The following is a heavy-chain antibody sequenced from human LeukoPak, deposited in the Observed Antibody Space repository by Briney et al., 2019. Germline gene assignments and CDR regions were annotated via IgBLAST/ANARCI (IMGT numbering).Heavy chain of an antibody. Sequence: SETLSLTCTVSGGSISSSGYYWGWIRQPPGKGLEWIGEINHSGSTNYNPSLKSRVTISVDTSKNQFSLKLSSVTAADTAVYYCARGPPLRHYSYGRYYDSSGYFDKWGQGTLVTVSS. CDR2: INHSGST. V-gene: IGHV4-39*07. D-gene: IGHD3-22*01. CDR3: ARGPPLRHYSYGRYYDSSGYFDK. CDR1: GGSISSSGYY. J-gene: IGHJ4*02.